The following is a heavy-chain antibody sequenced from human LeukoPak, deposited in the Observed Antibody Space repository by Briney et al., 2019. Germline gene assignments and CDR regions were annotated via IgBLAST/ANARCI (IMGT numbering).Heavy chain of an antibody. CDR3: AKDPRRYCSSTSCYDGFDY. D-gene: IGHD2-2*01. CDR1: GFTVSRSY. Sequence: GGSLRLSCAASGFTVSRSYMNWVRQAPGKGLEWVSVIYSDGTTYYADSVKGRFTISRDNSKNTLYLQMNSLRAEDTAVYYCAKDPRRYCSSTSCYDGFDYWGQGTLVTVSS. J-gene: IGHJ4*02. CDR2: IYSDGTT. V-gene: IGHV3-53*01.